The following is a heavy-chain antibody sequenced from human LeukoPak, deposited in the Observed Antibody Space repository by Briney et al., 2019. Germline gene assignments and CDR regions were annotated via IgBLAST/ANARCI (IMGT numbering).Heavy chain of an antibody. D-gene: IGHD2-2*01. CDR2: ISGSGGST. V-gene: IGHV3-23*01. CDR1: GFSFSSYA. Sequence: PGGSLRLSCAASGFSFSSYAMSWVRRAPGKGLEWVSAISGSGGSTYYADSVKGRFTISRDNSKNTLYLQMNSLRAEDTAVYYCAKVPAAIYWYFDLWGRGTLVTVSS. CDR3: AKVPAAIYWYFDL. J-gene: IGHJ2*01.